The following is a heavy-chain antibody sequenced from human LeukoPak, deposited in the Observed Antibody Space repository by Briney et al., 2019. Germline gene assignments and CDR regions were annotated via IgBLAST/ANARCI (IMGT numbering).Heavy chain of an antibody. CDR1: GYTFTSYD. J-gene: IGHJ4*02. CDR3: ARRVIWYYDSSGYPSFDY. Sequence: GASVKVSCKASGYTFTSYDINWVRQATGQGLEWMGWMNPNSGNTGYAQKFQGRVTMTRNTSISTAYMELSSLRSEDTAVYYCARRVIWYYDSSGYPSFDYWGQGTLVTVSS. V-gene: IGHV1-8*01. CDR2: MNPNSGNT. D-gene: IGHD3-22*01.